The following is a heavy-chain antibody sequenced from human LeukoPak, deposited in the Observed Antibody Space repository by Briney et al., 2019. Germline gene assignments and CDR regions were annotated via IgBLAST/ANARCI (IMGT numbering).Heavy chain of an antibody. CDR3: ARGIVVVPGVVPEYFQH. J-gene: IGHJ1*01. CDR1: GYTFTSYY. Sequence: ASVKVSCKASGYTFTSYYLHWMRQAPGQGLEWMGLVNPSAGKTTYAQKFQGRVTMTKDTSTSTAYLELSSLRSDDTAVYYCARGIVVVPGVVPEYFQHWGQGTLVTVSS. CDR2: VNPSAGKT. V-gene: IGHV1-46*01. D-gene: IGHD2-21*01.